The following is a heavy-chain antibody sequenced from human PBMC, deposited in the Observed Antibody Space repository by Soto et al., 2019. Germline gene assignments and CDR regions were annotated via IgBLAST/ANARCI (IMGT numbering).Heavy chain of an antibody. CDR2: ISGSGGST. CDR1: GFTFTSYA. Sequence: EVQLLESGGGWVQLGGSLRLSCAPSGFTFTSYAMSWVRQAPGKGLGWVSAISGSGGSTYYADSVKGRFTISRDNSKNTLYLQMNSLRAEDTAVYYCAKENGYSSSWFEFDYWGQGTLVTVSS. J-gene: IGHJ4*02. V-gene: IGHV3-23*01. D-gene: IGHD6-13*01. CDR3: AKENGYSSSWFEFDY.